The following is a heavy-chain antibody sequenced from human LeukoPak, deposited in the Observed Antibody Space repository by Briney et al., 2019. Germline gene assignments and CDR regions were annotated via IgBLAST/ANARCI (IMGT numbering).Heavy chain of an antibody. V-gene: IGHV4-34*01. J-gene: IGHJ4*02. CDR1: GVPFSNYY. CDR2: INHSGYT. D-gene: IGHD6-19*01. Sequence: PSETLSLTCAVSGVPFSNYYWSWVRQSPTKGLEWIGEINHSGYTNYNPSLQSRVTISIDTSKNQFSLMLTSVTAADTAVYYCTRAVAGHPDWGQGTLVTASS. CDR3: TRAVAGHPD.